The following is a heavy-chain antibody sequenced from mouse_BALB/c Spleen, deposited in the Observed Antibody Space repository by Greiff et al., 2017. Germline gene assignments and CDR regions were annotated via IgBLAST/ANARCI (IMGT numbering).Heavy chain of an antibody. CDR1: GFSLSTSGMG. V-gene: IGHV8-12*01. CDR3: ARRASGTGAMDY. J-gene: IGHJ4*01. CDR2: IYWDDDK. Sequence: QVTLKESGPGILQPSQTLSLTCSFSGFSLSTSGMGVSWIRQPSGKGLEWLAHIYWDDDKRYNPSLKSRLTISKDTSSNQVFLKITSVDTADTATYYCARRASGTGAMDYWGQGTSVTVSS. D-gene: IGHD4-1*01.